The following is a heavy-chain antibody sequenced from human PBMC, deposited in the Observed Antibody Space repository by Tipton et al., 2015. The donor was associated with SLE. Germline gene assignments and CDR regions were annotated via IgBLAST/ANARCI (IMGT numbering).Heavy chain of an antibody. CDR1: GGSFKGYY. CDR2: INHSGST. Sequence: TLSLTCAVSGGSFKGYYWRWTRQPPGKGLEWIGEINHSGSTNYNPSIQSRVTISVDTSKNQLSLTRSSGTAADTAVYYCARGLPSGWARGDLFDPWGQGTLGTVSS. J-gene: IGHJ5*02. CDR3: ARGLPSGWARGDLFDP. D-gene: IGHD6-19*01. V-gene: IGHV4-34*01.